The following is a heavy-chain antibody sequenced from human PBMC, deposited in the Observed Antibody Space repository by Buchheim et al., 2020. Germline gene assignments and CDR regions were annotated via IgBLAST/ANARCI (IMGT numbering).Heavy chain of an antibody. J-gene: IGHJ4*02. CDR3: AKDFGKNTAMVMGAFFDY. CDR2: IRYDGSNK. Sequence: QVQLVESGGGVVQPGRSLRLSCAASGFTFSSYGMHWVRQAPGKGLEWVAFIRYDGSNKYYAASVKGRFTISRDNSKNTLYLRMNSLRAEDTSVYYCAKDFGKNTAMVMGAFFDYGGQGTL. D-gene: IGHD5-18*01. V-gene: IGHV3-30*02. CDR1: GFTFSSYG.